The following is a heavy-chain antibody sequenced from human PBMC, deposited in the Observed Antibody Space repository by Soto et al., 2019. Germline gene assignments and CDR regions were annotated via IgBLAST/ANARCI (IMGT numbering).Heavy chain of an antibody. CDR3: ARAPKVSGSSQTRPDF. Sequence: SETLSLTCSIYSGSFSGYYWSWIRQPPGKGVEWIGEISQSGNTNYRPSLKSRVSISIDTSKKQFSLNLASVSAADTAVYYCARAPKVSGSSQTRPDFWGQGTLVTVSS. J-gene: IGHJ4*02. CDR2: ISQSGNT. V-gene: IGHV4-34*01. CDR1: SGSFSGYY. D-gene: IGHD6-6*01.